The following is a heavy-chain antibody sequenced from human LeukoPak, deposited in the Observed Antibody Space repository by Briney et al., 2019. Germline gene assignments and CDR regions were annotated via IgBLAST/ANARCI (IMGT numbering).Heavy chain of an antibody. CDR2: IRNKASGGTT. D-gene: IGHD2-15*01. CDR1: GFTFGDYS. J-gene: IGHJ4*02. Sequence: GESLRLSCTASGFTFGDYSMTWFRQAPGKGLEWVSFIRNKASGGTTEHAASVRGRFTTSRDDSKSIAYLQMNSLKTEDTALYYCTRDRIMTDFWGQGTLVTVSS. CDR3: TRDRIMTDF. V-gene: IGHV3-49*03.